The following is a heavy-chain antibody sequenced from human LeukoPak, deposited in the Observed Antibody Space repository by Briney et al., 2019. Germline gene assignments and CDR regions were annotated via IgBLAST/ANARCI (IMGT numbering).Heavy chain of an antibody. D-gene: IGHD3-9*01. V-gene: IGHV4-59*08. Sequence: TSETLSLTCTVSGASISSYYWSWIRQPPGKGLEWIAYKYYSGSTDSNPSLKSRVSISVDTSKNQFSLKLSSVTAADTAIYYCAGHRFAWYDFDIWGQGTMVTVSS. CDR3: AGHRFAWYDFDI. CDR1: GASISSYY. CDR2: KYYSGST. J-gene: IGHJ3*02.